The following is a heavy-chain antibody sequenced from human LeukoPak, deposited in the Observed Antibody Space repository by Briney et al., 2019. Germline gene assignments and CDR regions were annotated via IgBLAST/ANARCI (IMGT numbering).Heavy chain of an antibody. V-gene: IGHV4-30-2*01. CDR1: GGSISSGGYY. Sequence: SQTLSLTCTVSGGSISSGGYYWSWIRQPPGKGLEWIGYIYHSGSTYYNPSLKSRVTISVDRSKNQFSLKLSSVTAADTAVYYCARDQKRDYYGSGRKGDAFDIWGQGTMVTVSS. CDR2: IYHSGST. D-gene: IGHD3-10*01. J-gene: IGHJ3*02. CDR3: ARDQKRDYYGSGRKGDAFDI.